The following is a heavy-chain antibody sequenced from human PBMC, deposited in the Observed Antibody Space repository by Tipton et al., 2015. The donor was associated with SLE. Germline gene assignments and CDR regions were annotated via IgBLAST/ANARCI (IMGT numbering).Heavy chain of an antibody. Sequence: TLSLTCTVSGGSISDYYWSWIRQPPGKGLEWIGYIYYTGSTIYNPSHNPSLKSRVTISIDTSKNEFSLKLSSVTAADTAVYYCAREGDSSANFYYHGVNVWGQGTTVTVSS. CDR1: GGSISDYY. J-gene: IGHJ6*02. CDR3: AREGDSSANFYYHGVNV. D-gene: IGHD2-21*01. V-gene: IGHV4-59*12. CDR2: IYYTGST.